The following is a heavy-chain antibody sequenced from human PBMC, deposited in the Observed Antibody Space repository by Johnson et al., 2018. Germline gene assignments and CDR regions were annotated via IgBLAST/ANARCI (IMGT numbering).Heavy chain of an antibody. V-gene: IGHV3-21*01. CDR1: EFSFSIYT. D-gene: IGHD2-15*01. Sequence: VQLVQSGGGLVKPGGSVRLSCAASEFSFSIYTINWVRQAPGKGLERVSSISSSSSDIYYADSVKGRFTISRDNAKQSLYMQMNSLRVEDTAVYFCARARDYSYGYHYMDVWGKGTTVIVSS. CDR2: ISSSSSDI. J-gene: IGHJ6*03. CDR3: ARARDYSYGYHYMDV.